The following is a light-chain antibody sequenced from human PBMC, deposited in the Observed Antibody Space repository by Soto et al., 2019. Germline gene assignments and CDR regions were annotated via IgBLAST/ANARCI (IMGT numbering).Light chain of an antibody. Sequence: EIVLTQSPATLSLSPGERATLSCRASQSVGSYLAWYQQKPGQAPRLLIYDASNRATGIPARFSGSGSGTDFPLTISSLEPEDFAVYYCQQRSNWPPTFGQGTKVDI. CDR3: QQRSNWPPT. J-gene: IGKJ1*01. CDR1: QSVGSY. CDR2: DAS. V-gene: IGKV3-11*01.